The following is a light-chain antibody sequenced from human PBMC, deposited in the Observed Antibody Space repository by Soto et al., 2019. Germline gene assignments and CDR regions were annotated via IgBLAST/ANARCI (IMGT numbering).Light chain of an antibody. CDR3: QQTYNLPRT. Sequence: DSQMTQSPSSLSASVGDRVTITCRASLTIGHSLSWFQQKAGKPPTLLIYGASALQRGVPARFSGSGSGTEFTLTINKMQREDFATYYCQQTYNLPRTFRQGTKVHI. J-gene: IGKJ1*01. CDR1: LTIGHS. CDR2: GAS. V-gene: IGKV1-39*01.